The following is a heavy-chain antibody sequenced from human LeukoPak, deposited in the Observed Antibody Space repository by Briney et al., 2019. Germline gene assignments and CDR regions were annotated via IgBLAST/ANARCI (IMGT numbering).Heavy chain of an antibody. CDR1: GGSISSGSFY. CDR2: IYTSGST. D-gene: IGHD3-10*01. CDR3: ASSYYGSGSYYQLFDY. J-gene: IGHJ4*02. V-gene: IGHV4-61*02. Sequence: PSGTLSLTCTVSGGSISSGSFYWSWIRQRAGKGLEWIVSIYTSGSTNYNPSLKSRVTISVDTSKNQFSLKLSSVTAADTAVYYCASSYYGSGSYYQLFDYWGQGTLVTVSS.